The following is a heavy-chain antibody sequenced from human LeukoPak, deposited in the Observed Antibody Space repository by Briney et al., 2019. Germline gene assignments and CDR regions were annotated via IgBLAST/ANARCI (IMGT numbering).Heavy chain of an antibody. D-gene: IGHD3-3*01. CDR2: IRYDGSNK. CDR1: GFTFSNFG. CDR3: AKDLITIFGVVNPTPFDP. V-gene: IGHV3-30*02. J-gene: IGHJ5*02. Sequence: GGSLRLSCAASGFTFSNFGMHWVRQAPGKGLEWVAFIRYDGSNKYYADSVKGRFTISRDNSKNTLYLQMNSLRAEDTAVYYCAKDLITIFGVVNPTPFDPWGQGTLVTVSS.